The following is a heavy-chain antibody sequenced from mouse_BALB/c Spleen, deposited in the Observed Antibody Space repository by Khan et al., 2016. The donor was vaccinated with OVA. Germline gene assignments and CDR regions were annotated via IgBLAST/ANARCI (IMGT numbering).Heavy chain of an antibody. CDR2: IYPGDGDN. CDR3: ARYYGSRFAY. CDR1: GYTFSSSW. J-gene: IGHJ3*01. D-gene: IGHD1-1*01. V-gene: IGHV1-80*01. Sequence: QVRLQQSGAELVRPGSSVKISCKASGYTFSSSWMNWVKQRPGQGLEWIGQIYPGDGDNNYNGKFKGQATLTADKSSRTAYMQLSSLTSEDSAVYFCARYYGSRFAYWGQGTLVTVSA.